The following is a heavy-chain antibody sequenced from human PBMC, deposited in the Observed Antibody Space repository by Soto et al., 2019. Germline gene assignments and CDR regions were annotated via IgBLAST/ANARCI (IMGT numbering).Heavy chain of an antibody. V-gene: IGHV1-2*04. D-gene: IGHD6-19*01. Sequence: QVQLVQSGAEVKKPGASVKVSCKASGYTFTGYYMHWVRQAPGQGLEWMGWINPNSGGTNYAQKFQGWVTMTRDTSISTAYMELSRLRSDDTAVYYCARDLSSGWQTGAFDIWGQGTMVTVSS. CDR1: GYTFTGYY. CDR2: INPNSGGT. CDR3: ARDLSSGWQTGAFDI. J-gene: IGHJ3*02.